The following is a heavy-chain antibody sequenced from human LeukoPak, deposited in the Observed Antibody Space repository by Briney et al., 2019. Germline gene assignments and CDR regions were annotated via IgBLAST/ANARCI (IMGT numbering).Heavy chain of an antibody. CDR3: GKYHPRWGIQLYFDL. Sequence: PGGSLRLSCAASGFTFSSYGLHWVRQAPGKGLEWVAVIWYDGSNKYYADSVKGRFTISRDNSKNTLYLKMNSLRAEDTAVYYCGKYHPRWGIQLYFDLWGRGTLVTVSS. J-gene: IGHJ2*01. D-gene: IGHD4-23*01. CDR1: GFTFSSYG. V-gene: IGHV3-33*06. CDR2: IWYDGSNK.